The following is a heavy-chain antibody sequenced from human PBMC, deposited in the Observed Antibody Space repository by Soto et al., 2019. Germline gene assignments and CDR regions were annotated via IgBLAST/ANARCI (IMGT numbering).Heavy chain of an antibody. Sequence: ASVKVSCKASGGTFSSYAISWVRQAPGQGLEWMGGIIPIFGTANYAQKFQGRVTITADESTSTAYMELSSLGSEDTAVYYCASRIRAGYFDYWGQGTLVTVSS. CDR3: ASRIRAGYFDY. V-gene: IGHV1-69*13. CDR1: GGTFSSYA. D-gene: IGHD3-10*01. CDR2: IIPIFGTA. J-gene: IGHJ4*02.